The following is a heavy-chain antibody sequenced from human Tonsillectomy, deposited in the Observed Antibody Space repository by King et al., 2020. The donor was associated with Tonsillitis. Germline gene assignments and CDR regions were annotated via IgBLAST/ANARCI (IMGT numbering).Heavy chain of an antibody. J-gene: IGHJ4*02. CDR3: ARGRPWGVLPNYFDY. CDR2: INHSGST. V-gene: IGHV4-34*01. Sequence: VQLQQWGAGLLKPSETLSLTCAVYGGSFSGYYWSWIRQPPGKGLDWIGEINHSGSTNYNPSLKSRVTISVDTSKNQFSLKLSSVTAADTAVYYCARGRPWGVLPNYFDYWGQGTLVTVSS. D-gene: IGHD3-16*01. CDR1: GGSFSGYY.